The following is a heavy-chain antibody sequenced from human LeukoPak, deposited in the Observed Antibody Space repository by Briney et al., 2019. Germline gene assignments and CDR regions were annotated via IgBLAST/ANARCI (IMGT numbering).Heavy chain of an antibody. CDR2: IDLDGSEK. CDR3: ARDQVGIFDY. V-gene: IGHV3-7*01. J-gene: IGHJ4*02. CDR1: GFTFTSYW. D-gene: IGHD1-26*01. Sequence: GGSQRLSCAASGFTFTSYWMSWVRQAPGKGLEWVANIDLDGSEKNYVDSVKGRFTISRDNAKNSLYLQLNSLRAEDTAVYYCARDQVGIFDYWGQGTLVTVSS.